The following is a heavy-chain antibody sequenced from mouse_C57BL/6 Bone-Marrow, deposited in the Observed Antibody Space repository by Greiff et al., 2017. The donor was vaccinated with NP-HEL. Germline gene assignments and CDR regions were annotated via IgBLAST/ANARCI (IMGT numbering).Heavy chain of an antibody. CDR1: GYTFTSYG. V-gene: IGHV1-81*01. J-gene: IGHJ3*01. CDR3: ARGSGWFAY. Sequence: VKLMESGAELARPGASVKLSCKASGYTFTSYGISWVKQRTGQGLEWIGEIYPRSGNTYYNEKFKGKATLTADKSSSIAYMELRSLTSEDSAVYFCARGSGWFAYWGQGTLVTVSA. CDR2: IYPRSGNT. D-gene: IGHD3-2*02.